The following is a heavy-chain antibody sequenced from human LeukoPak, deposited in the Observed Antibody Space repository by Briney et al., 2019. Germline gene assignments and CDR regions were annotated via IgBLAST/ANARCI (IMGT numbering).Heavy chain of an antibody. J-gene: IGHJ4*02. Sequence: GASVKVSCKASGYTFTSYGINWVRQAPGQGLEWMGWISTYNGHTNYAQKFQGRVTMTRDTSISTAYMELSRLRSDDTAVYYCARGEPRGIAVAGRLYDYWGQGTLVTVSS. CDR1: GYTFTSYG. CDR3: ARGEPRGIAVAGRLYDY. V-gene: IGHV1-18*01. CDR2: ISTYNGHT. D-gene: IGHD6-19*01.